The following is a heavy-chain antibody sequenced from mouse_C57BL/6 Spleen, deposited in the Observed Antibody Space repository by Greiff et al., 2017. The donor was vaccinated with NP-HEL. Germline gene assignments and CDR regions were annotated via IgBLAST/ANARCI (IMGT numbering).Heavy chain of an antibody. CDR1: GYSFTSYY. J-gene: IGHJ1*03. V-gene: IGHV1-66*01. D-gene: IGHD1-3*01. CDR2: IYPGSGNT. Sequence: VQRVESGPELVKPGASVKISCKASGYSFTSYYIHWVKQRPGQGLEWIGWIYPGSGNTKCNEKFKGKATLTADTSSSTAYMQLSSLTSEDSAVYYCAPSKDWYFDVWGTGTTVTVSS. CDR3: APSKDWYFDV.